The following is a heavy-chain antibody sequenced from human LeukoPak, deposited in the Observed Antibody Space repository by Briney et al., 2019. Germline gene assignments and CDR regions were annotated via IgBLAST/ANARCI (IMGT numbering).Heavy chain of an antibody. D-gene: IGHD2-2*01. V-gene: IGHV3-23*01. J-gene: IGHJ4*02. CDR1: GFTFSSYW. Sequence: GGSLRLSCAASGFTFSSYWMYWVRQAPGKGLDWVSVISGSGGDTYYADSVKGRFTISRDNSKNTLYLHMNSVRADDTAVYYCVASTSWYYFQYWGQGTLVTVSS. CDR3: VASTSWYYFQY. CDR2: ISGSGGDT.